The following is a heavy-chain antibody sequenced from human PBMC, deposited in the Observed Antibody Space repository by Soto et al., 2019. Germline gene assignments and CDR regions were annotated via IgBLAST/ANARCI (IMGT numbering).Heavy chain of an antibody. CDR3: AKAPHWDYYGSGSYH. Sequence: EVQLLESGGGLVQPGGSLRLSCAASGFTFSSYAMSWVRQAPGKGLEWVSAISGSGGSTYYADSVKGRFTISRDNSKNTLYLQMNSMRAEDTAVYYCAKAPHWDYYGSGSYHWGQGTLVTVSS. J-gene: IGHJ5*02. V-gene: IGHV3-23*01. D-gene: IGHD3-10*01. CDR1: GFTFSSYA. CDR2: ISGSGGST.